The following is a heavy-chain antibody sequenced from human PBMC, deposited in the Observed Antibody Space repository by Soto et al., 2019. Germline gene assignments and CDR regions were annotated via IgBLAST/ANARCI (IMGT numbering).Heavy chain of an antibody. CDR2: IIPIVGTA. D-gene: IGHD3-3*01. CDR3: ARDSYDPTSGQGFSIDY. V-gene: IGHV1-69*01. CDR1: GGTFSSYA. Sequence: QVQLVQSGAEVKKPGSSVKVSCKASGGTFSSYAISWVRQAPGQGLEWMGGIIPIVGTANYAQKFQGRVTITADESTSTAYMELSSLRSEDTAVYYCARDSYDPTSGQGFSIDYWGQGTLVTVSS. J-gene: IGHJ4*02.